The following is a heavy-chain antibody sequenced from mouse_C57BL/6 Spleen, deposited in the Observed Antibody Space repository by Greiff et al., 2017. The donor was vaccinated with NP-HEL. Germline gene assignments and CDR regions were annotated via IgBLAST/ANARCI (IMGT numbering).Heavy chain of an antibody. CDR1: GYTFTSYW. CDR2: IYPGSGST. CDR3: ARSDYGSSYYAMDY. J-gene: IGHJ4*01. Sequence: VQLQQPGAELVKPGASVKMSCKASGYTFTSYWITWVKQRPGQGLEWIGDIYPGSGSTNYNEKFKSKATLTVDTSSSTAYMQLSSLTSEDSAVYYCARSDYGSSYYAMDYWGQGTSVTVSS. D-gene: IGHD1-1*01. V-gene: IGHV1-55*01.